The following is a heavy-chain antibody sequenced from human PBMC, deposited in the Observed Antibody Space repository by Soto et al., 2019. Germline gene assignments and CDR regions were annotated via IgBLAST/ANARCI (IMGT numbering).Heavy chain of an antibody. CDR2: MNPNSGNT. CDR3: ARFRDYIKGFDY. CDR1: GYTFSNYD. Sequence: QVQLVLSGAEVKKPGASVKVSCKASGYTFSNYDVNWVRQAAGQGLGWMGWMNPNSGNTAYAQKFQGRVAMTRNTLISTVCMELSSLRSEDTAVYYFARFRDYIKGFDYWGQGTLVTVSS. J-gene: IGHJ4*02. D-gene: IGHD4-17*01. V-gene: IGHV1-8*01.